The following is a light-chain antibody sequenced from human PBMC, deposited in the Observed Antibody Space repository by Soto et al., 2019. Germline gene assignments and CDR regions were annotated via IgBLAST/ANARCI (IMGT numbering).Light chain of an antibody. CDR3: SAFTDTTYV. CDR2: DVS. CDR1: SSDVGGNKY. Sequence: QSVLTQPASVSGSPGQSITISCTGTSSDVGGNKYVSWYQHYPGKAPKLMICDVSNRPSGVSNRFSGSKSGNTASLTISGLQAEDEADYYCSAFTDTTYVFGTGTKVTV. J-gene: IGLJ1*01. V-gene: IGLV2-14*03.